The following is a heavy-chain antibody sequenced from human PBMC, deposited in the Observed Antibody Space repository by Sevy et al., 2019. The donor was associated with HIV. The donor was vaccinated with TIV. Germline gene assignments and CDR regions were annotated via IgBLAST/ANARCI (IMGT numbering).Heavy chain of an antibody. CDR2: IKQDGSEK. V-gene: IGHV3-7*01. Sequence: GGSLRLSCAASGFTFSSYWMSWVRQAPGKGLEWVANIKQDGSEKYCVDSVKGRFTISRDKAKNSLDLQMKSLRAEDTAVDYCARDRLLPWGGGAFDIWGQGTMVTVSS. J-gene: IGHJ3*02. D-gene: IGHD3-16*01. CDR1: GFTFSSYW. CDR3: ARDRLLPWGGGAFDI.